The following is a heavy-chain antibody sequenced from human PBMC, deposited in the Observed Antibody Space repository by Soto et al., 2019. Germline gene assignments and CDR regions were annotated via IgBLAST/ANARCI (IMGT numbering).Heavy chain of an antibody. CDR3: ASHPSASGDTFHT. D-gene: IGHD3-10*01. V-gene: IGHV4-59*01. Sequence: QVQLQESGPGLVKPSETLSLICTVSGGSIRSYYWSWIRQPPGKGLEWIGYIFYSGSTNYNPSLKRRFTMSVDTSKNQFSLKLTSVIAADTAVYYCASHPSASGDTFHTWGQGTMVTVSS. J-gene: IGHJ3*02. CDR1: GGSIRSYY. CDR2: IFYSGST.